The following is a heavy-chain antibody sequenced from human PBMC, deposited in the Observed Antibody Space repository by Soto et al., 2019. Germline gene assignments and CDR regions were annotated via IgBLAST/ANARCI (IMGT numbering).Heavy chain of an antibody. CDR3: VRESWYGWFGY. CDR1: GFTFSSYW. D-gene: IGHD6-13*01. V-gene: IGHV3-7*01. CDR2: IKQDGSEK. J-gene: IGHJ4*02. Sequence: GGSLRLSCAASGFTFSSYWMSWVRQAPGKGPEWVANIKQDGSEKYYVDSVKGRFTISRDNAKNSLYLQMNSLRAEDTAVYYCVRESWYGWFGYWGQGTLVTVSS.